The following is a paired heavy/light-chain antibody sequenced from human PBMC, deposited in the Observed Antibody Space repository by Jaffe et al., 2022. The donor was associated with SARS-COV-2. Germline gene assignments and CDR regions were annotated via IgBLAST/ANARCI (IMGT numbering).Heavy chain of an antibody. V-gene: IGHV3-30*04. CDR2: ISYDGTYK. Sequence: QVQLVESGGGVVQPGRSLRLSCAASGFTFSSYAMHWVRQAPGKGLDWVAVISYDGTYKYYADSVKGRFTISRDNSKNTLYLQMNRQRGEDSAVYYCARDVLRTHQASPFDYWGQGTLVTVSS. CDR1: GFTFSSYA. J-gene: IGHJ4*02. CDR3: ARDVLRTHQASPFDY.
Light chain of an antibody. CDR2: DNN. V-gene: IGLV1-40*01. CDR1: SSNIGAGYD. Sequence: QSVLTQSPSVSGAPGQTITISCTGSSSNIGAGYDVHWYQQLPGTAPKLLIYDNNNRPSGVPDRFSGSKSDTSASLAITGLQAEDEADYYCQSYDSSLSGSVFGGGTKLTVL. J-gene: IGLJ3*02. CDR3: QSYDSSLSGSV.